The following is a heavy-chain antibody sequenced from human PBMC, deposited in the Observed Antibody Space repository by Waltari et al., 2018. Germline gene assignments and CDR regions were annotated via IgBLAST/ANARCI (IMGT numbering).Heavy chain of an antibody. CDR1: GGSFSGYY. Sequence: QVQLQQWGAGLLKPSETLSLTCAVYGGSFSGYYWSWSRQPPGKGLEWIGEINHIGSTTSNPSLNSRVTISVDTPKNQFSRKRSSLTAADTAVYYCASSYDILTGYSRGGYWGQGTLVTVSS. V-gene: IGHV4-34*01. CDR2: INHIGST. D-gene: IGHD3-9*01. CDR3: ASSYDILTGYSRGGY. J-gene: IGHJ4*02.